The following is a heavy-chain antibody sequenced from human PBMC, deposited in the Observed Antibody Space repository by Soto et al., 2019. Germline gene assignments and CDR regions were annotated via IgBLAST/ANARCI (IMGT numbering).Heavy chain of an antibody. Sequence: ASVKVSCKASGGTFSSYAISWVRQAPGQGLEWMGGIIPIFGTANYAQKFQGRVTITADESTSTAYMELSSLRSEDTAVYYCARGGYCSGGSCYPGGFDYWGQGTLVTVSS. D-gene: IGHD2-15*01. CDR1: GGTFSSYA. CDR2: IIPIFGTA. J-gene: IGHJ4*02. CDR3: ARGGYCSGGSCYPGGFDY. V-gene: IGHV1-69*13.